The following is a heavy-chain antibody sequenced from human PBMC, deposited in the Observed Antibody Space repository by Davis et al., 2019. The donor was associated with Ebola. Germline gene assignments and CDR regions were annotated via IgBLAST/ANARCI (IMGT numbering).Heavy chain of an antibody. Sequence: GESLKISCAASGVTFSGSAMHWVRQASGKGLEWVGRIRSKANSYATAYAASVKGRFTISRDDSKNTAYLQMNSLKTEDTAVYYCTSGNPGIAVAGTVYWGQGTLVTVSS. CDR1: GVTFSGSA. V-gene: IGHV3-73*01. CDR2: IRSKANSYAT. D-gene: IGHD6-19*01. J-gene: IGHJ4*02. CDR3: TSGNPGIAVAGTVY.